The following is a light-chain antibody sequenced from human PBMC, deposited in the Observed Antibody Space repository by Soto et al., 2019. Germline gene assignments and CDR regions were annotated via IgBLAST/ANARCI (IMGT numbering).Light chain of an antibody. J-gene: IGKJ1*01. CDR1: QGIGIW. V-gene: IGKV1-12*01. Sequence: DIQITQSPSTLSASFVDRVTITCRASQGIGIWLAWYQHKPGKAPNLLIYAASTLQRGVPSRFSGSGSGTDFSLTINSLQPEDFATYYCQQASAFPRTFGQGTKVDIK. CDR2: AAS. CDR3: QQASAFPRT.